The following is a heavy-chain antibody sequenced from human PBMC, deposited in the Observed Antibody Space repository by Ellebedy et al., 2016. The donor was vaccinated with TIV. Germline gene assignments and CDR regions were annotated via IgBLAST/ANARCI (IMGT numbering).Heavy chain of an antibody. D-gene: IGHD2-15*01. Sequence: SETLSLTXAVYGGSFSGYYWSWIRQPPGKGLEWIGEINHSGSTNYNPSLRSRVTLSVDTSKNQFSLKLNSVTAADTAVYYCAREDCSGGNCYTFDYWGQGTLVTVSS. CDR1: GGSFSGYY. V-gene: IGHV4-34*01. J-gene: IGHJ4*02. CDR3: AREDCSGGNCYTFDY. CDR2: INHSGST.